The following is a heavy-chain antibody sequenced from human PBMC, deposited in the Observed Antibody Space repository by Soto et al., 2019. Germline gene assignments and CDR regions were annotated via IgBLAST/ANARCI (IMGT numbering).Heavy chain of an antibody. J-gene: IGHJ6*02. CDR3: SRRLEV. CDR2: IDQDGNEK. V-gene: IGHV3-7*05. CDR1: GFNFYTSW. Sequence: EVQVVESGGGLVQPGGSLRLPCAASGFNFYTSWMDWVRQSPGKGLEWVANIDQDGNEKYYVDSVKGRFTISRDNAKNSLYLQMNSLRAEDTAVYYCSRRLEVWGQGTTVTVSS.